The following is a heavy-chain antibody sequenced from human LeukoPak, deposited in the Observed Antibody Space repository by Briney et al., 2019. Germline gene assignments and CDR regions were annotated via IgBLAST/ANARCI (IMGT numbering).Heavy chain of an antibody. CDR2: IYYSGST. CDR3: ARRTYYYDSSGYSTYDAFDM. D-gene: IGHD3-22*01. CDR1: GGSISSYY. Sequence: SETLSLTCTVSGGSISSYYWSWIRQPPGKGLEWIGYIYYSGSTNYNPSLKSRVTISVDTSKNQFSLKLSSVTAADTAVYYCARRTYYYDSSGYSTYDAFDMWGQGTMVTVSS. V-gene: IGHV4-59*08. J-gene: IGHJ3*02.